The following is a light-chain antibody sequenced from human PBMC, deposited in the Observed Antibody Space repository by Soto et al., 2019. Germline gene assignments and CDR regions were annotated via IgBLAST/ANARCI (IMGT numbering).Light chain of an antibody. J-gene: IGKJ5*01. CDR2: AAS. CDR3: QQYISYPIT. CDR1: QGIAKS. Sequence: DIHMTQSPSSLSASLGDRVTITFRASQGIAKSLAWYQQKPEKAPKSLIYAASNLQSGVPSRFSGSGSGTEFTLTISSLQPEDFATYYCQQYISYPITFGQGTRLEIK. V-gene: IGKV1D-16*01.